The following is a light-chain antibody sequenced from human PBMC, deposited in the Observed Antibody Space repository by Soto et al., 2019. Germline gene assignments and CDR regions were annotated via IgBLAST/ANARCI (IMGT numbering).Light chain of an antibody. CDR3: QHYGSSPFN. CDR2: GAS. CDR1: QSVGSSH. J-gene: IGKJ3*01. V-gene: IGKV3-20*01. Sequence: EIVLTQSPGTLSLSPGERATLSCRASQSVGSSHLAWYQQKPGQAPRLLIHGASSRATGIPDRFSGSGSGTDSTLTISRLEPEDFAVYYCQHYGSSPFNFGPGTKVDIK.